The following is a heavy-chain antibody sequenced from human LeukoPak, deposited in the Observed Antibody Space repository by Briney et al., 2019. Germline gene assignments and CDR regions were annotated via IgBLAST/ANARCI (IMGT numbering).Heavy chain of an antibody. CDR3: ARLLPDVDTAMVVFPGAFDI. V-gene: IGHV1-46*01. D-gene: IGHD5-18*01. Sequence: ASVKVSCKASGYTFTSYYMHWVRQAPGQGLEWMGIINPSGGSTRYAQKFQGRVTITADESTSTAYMELSSLRSEDTAVYYCARLLPDVDTAMVVFPGAFDIWGQGTMVTVSS. CDR2: INPSGGST. J-gene: IGHJ3*02. CDR1: GYTFTSYY.